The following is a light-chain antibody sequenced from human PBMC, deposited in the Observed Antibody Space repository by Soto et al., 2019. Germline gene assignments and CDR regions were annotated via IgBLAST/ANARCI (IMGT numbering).Light chain of an antibody. CDR1: SSDVGAYNY. CDR3: SSYGGPNNSNYV. CDR2: EVN. V-gene: IGLV2-8*01. J-gene: IGLJ1*01. Sequence: QSALTQPPSASGSPGQSVTISCIGTSSDVGAYNYVSWYQQHPGKAPKLMISEVNKRPSGVPDRFSGSKSGNTASLTVSGLQPEDEADYYCSSYGGPNNSNYVFGTGTKVTVL.